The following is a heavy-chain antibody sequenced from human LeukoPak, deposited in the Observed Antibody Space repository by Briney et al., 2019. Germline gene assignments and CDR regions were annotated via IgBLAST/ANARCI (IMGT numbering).Heavy chain of an antibody. CDR3: ARSGHYGSGSWSPMNWFDP. D-gene: IGHD3-10*01. Sequence: SETLFLTCAVYGGSFSGYYWSWIRQPPGKGLEWIGEINHSGSTNYNPSLKSRVTISVDTSKNQFSLKLSSVTAADTAVYYCARSGHYGSGSWSPMNWFDPWGQGTLVTVSS. V-gene: IGHV4-34*01. CDR2: INHSGST. J-gene: IGHJ5*02. CDR1: GGSFSGYY.